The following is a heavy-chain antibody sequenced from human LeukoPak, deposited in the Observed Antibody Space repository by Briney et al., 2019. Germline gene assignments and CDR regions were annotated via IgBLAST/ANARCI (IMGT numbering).Heavy chain of an antibody. D-gene: IGHD3-22*01. V-gene: IGHV3-30-3*01. Sequence: GGSLRLSCAASGFTFSSYAMHWVRQAPGKGLEWVAVISYDGSNKYYADSVKGRFTITRDNSKNTLYPQMNSLRAEVTAVYYCARGGHYYDSSGYPFFDYWGQGTLVTLSS. CDR2: ISYDGSNK. CDR3: ARGGHYYDSSGYPFFDY. CDR1: GFTFSSYA. J-gene: IGHJ4*02.